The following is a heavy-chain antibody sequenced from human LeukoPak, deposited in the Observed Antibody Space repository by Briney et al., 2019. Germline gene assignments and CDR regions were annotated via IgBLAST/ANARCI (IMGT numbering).Heavy chain of an antibody. CDR2: IIPIFGTA. V-gene: IGHV1-69*13. J-gene: IGHJ4*02. Sequence: APVKVSCKASGGTFSSYAISWVRQAPGQGLEWMGGIIPIFGTANYAQKFQGRVTITADESTSTAYMELSSLRSEDTAVYYCARVAPGELIEGYFDYWGQGTLVTVSS. CDR1: GGTFSSYA. D-gene: IGHD1-26*01. CDR3: ARVAPGELIEGYFDY.